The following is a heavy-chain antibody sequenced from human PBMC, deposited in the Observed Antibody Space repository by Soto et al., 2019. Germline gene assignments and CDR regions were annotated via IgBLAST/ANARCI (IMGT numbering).Heavy chain of an antibody. Sequence: SETLSLTCTVSGGSISSGDYYWSWIRQPPGKGLEWIGYIYYSGSTYYNPSLKSRVTISVDTSKNQFSLKLSSVTAADTAVYYCARVGSSIATRPFDHWGQGTLVTVSS. CDR1: GGSISSGDYY. J-gene: IGHJ4*02. CDR3: ARVGSSIATRPFDH. V-gene: IGHV4-30-4*01. D-gene: IGHD6-6*01. CDR2: IYYSGST.